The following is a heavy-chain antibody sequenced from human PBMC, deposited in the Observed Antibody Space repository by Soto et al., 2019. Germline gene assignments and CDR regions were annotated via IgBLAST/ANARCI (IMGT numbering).Heavy chain of an antibody. CDR3: ARGPQYGSGSYYVVGYYYYGMDV. V-gene: IGHV1-2*02. Sequence: ASVKVSCKASGYTFTGYYMHWVRQAPGQGLEGMGWINPNSGGTNYAQKFQGRVTMTRDTSISTDYMELSRLRSDDTAVYYCARGPQYGSGSYYVVGYYYYGMDVWGQGTTVTVSS. CDR2: INPNSGGT. J-gene: IGHJ6*02. CDR1: GYTFTGYY. D-gene: IGHD3-10*01.